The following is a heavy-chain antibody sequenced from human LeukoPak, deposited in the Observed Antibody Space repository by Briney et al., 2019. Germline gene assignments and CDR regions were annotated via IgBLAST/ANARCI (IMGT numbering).Heavy chain of an antibody. CDR2: LIGSGGQT. CDR3: AKYSYESSXTFGV. Sequence: PGGSLRLSCAASGFTITSGAVSWVRQAPGMGLEWVSSLIGSGGQTYYADSVKGRSTISADNFRNTVFLEMSSLRAEDTAVYYCAKYSYESSXTFGVWGQGTMVTVSS. J-gene: IGHJ3*01. D-gene: IGHD3-22*01. CDR1: GFTITSGA. V-gene: IGHV3-23*01.